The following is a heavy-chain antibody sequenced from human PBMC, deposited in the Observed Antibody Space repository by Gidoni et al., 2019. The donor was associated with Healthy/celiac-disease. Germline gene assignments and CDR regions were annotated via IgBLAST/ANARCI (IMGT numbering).Heavy chain of an antibody. CDR1: GDSVSSNSAA. CDR2: TYYRSKWYN. V-gene: IGHV6-1*01. CDR3: AREGPDGYSSSWYRDGFDY. D-gene: IGHD6-13*01. Sequence: QVQLQQSGPGLVKPSQTLSLTCAISGDSVSSNSAACNWIRQSPSRGLEWLGRTYYRSKWYNDYAVSVKSRITINPDTSKNQFSLQLNSVTPEDTAVYYCAREGPDGYSSSWYRDGFDYWGQGTLVTVSS. J-gene: IGHJ4*02.